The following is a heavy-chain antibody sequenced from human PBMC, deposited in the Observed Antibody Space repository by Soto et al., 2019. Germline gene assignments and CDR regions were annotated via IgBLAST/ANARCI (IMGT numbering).Heavy chain of an antibody. V-gene: IGHV1-18*01. J-gene: IGHJ2*01. Sequence: ASVKVSCKASGYTFTSYGISWVRQAPGQGLEWMGWISAYNGNTNYAQKLQGRVTMTTDTSTSTAYMELRSLRSDDTAVYYCARRKRIAAAGTPNWYFDLSAVAPWSPSPQ. CDR2: ISAYNGNT. CDR1: GYTFTSYG. D-gene: IGHD6-13*01. CDR3: ARRKRIAAAGTPNWYFDL.